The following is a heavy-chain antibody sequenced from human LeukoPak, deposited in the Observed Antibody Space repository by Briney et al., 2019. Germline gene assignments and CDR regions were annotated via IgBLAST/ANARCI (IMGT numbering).Heavy chain of an antibody. CDR2: IIPIFGTA. D-gene: IGHD3-10*01. CDR1: GGTFSSYA. J-gene: IGHJ6*03. Sequence: ASVKVSCKASGGTFSSYAISWVRQAPGQGLEWMGGIIPIFGTANYAQKFQGRVTITTDESTSTAYMELSSLRSEDTAVYYCARESGSPFYYYYYMDVWGKGTTVTVSS. CDR3: ARESGSPFYYYYYMDV. V-gene: IGHV1-69*05.